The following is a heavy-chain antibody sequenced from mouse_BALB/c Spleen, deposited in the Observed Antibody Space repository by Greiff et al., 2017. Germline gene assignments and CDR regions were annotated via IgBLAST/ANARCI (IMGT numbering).Heavy chain of an antibody. CDR1: GFTFSNYW. D-gene: IGHD2-2*01. CDR2: IRLKSNNYAT. Sequence: DVMLVESGGGLVQPGGSMKLSCVASGFTFSNYWMNWVRQSPEKGLEWVAEIRLKSNNYATHYAESVKGRFTISRDDSKSSVYLQMNNLRAEDTGIYYCTRPYYGYDHYWGQGTTLTVSS. J-gene: IGHJ2*01. V-gene: IGHV6-6*02. CDR3: TRPYYGYDHY.